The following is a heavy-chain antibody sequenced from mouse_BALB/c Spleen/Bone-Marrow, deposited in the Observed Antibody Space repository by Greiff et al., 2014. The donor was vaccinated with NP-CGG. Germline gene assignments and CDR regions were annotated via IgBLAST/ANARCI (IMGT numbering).Heavy chain of an antibody. J-gene: IGHJ4*01. CDR2: INPSNGGT. CDR1: GYTFTSYY. Sequence: VQLQQSGAELVKPGASVKLSCKASGYTFTSYYMYWVKQRPGQGLEWFGGINPSNGGTNFNEKFMNKATLTVDKSSSTAYMQLSSLTSEDSAVYYCSRGRRDALDYWGQGTSVTVSS. CDR3: SRGRRDALDY. V-gene: IGHV1S81*02.